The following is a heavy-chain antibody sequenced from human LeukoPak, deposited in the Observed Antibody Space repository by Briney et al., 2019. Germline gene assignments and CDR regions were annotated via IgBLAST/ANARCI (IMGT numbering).Heavy chain of an antibody. CDR1: GGSISSGGYY. Sequence: SETLSLTCTVSGGSISSGGYYWSWIRQHPGTGLEWVGYIYYSGSTYYNPSLKSRVTISVDTSKNQFSLKLSSVTAADTAVYYCAGLYYYDSSGYLDYWGQGTLVTVSS. CDR3: AGLYYYDSSGYLDY. D-gene: IGHD3-22*01. CDR2: IYYSGST. V-gene: IGHV4-31*03. J-gene: IGHJ4*02.